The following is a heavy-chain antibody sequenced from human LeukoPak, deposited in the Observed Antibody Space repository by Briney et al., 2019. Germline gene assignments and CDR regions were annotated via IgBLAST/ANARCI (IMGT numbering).Heavy chain of an antibody. D-gene: IGHD3-22*01. V-gene: IGHV1-69*01. CDR2: VIPIFGTT. CDR1: GGTFSSYG. Sequence: SVKVSCKASGGTFSSYGITWVRRAPGQGLEWMGGVIPIFGTTNYAQKFQGRVMITADESTSTAYMELSSLRSEDTAVYYCARVRRLYYYDSSGLDAFDIWGQGTMVTVSS. CDR3: ARVRRLYYYDSSGLDAFDI. J-gene: IGHJ3*02.